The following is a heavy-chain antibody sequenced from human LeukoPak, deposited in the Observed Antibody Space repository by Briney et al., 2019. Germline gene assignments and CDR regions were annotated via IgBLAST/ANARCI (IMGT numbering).Heavy chain of an antibody. D-gene: IGHD3-10*01. CDR1: GFTFSSYW. CDR2: MNTDGSTT. J-gene: IGHJ4*02. Sequence: GGSLRLSCAAPGFTFSSYWMIWVRPAPGKGLVYVSHMNTDGSTTNYVDSVKGRFTISRDNAKNTLYLQMDSLRAEDTAVYYCGRDNTGSVDYWGQGTLVTVSS. V-gene: IGHV3-74*01. CDR3: GRDNTGSVDY.